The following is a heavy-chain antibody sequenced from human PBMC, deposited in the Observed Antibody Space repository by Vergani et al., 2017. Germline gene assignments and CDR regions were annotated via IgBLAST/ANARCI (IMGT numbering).Heavy chain of an antibody. CDR3: ARDRYGDYVGSDYYYYYGMDV. J-gene: IGHJ6*02. Sequence: EVQLVESGGGLVKPGGSLRLSCAASGFTFSSYSMNWVRQAPGKGLEWVSSISSSSSYIYYADSVKGRFTISRDNAKNSLYLQMNSLRAEDTAVYYCARDRYGDYVGSDYYYYYGMDVWGQGP. CDR2: ISSSSSYI. V-gene: IGHV3-21*01. CDR1: GFTFSSYS. D-gene: IGHD4-17*01.